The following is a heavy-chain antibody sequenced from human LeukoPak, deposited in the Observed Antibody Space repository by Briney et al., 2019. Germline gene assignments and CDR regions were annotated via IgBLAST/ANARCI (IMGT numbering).Heavy chain of an antibody. D-gene: IGHD3-22*01. CDR1: GGSISSSSYY. CDR3: ARAADYYDSSRYPWDFDY. V-gene: IGHV4-39*07. J-gene: IGHJ4*02. Sequence: SATLSLTCTVSGGSISSSSYYWGWIRQPPGKGLEWIGSIYYSGSTYYNPSLKSRVTISEDTSKNQFSLKLSSVTAADTAVYYCARAADYYDSSRYPWDFDYWGQGTLVTVSS. CDR2: IYYSGST.